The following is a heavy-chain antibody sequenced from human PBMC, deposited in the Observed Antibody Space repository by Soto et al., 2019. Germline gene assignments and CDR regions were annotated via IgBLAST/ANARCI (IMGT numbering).Heavy chain of an antibody. Sequence: EVPLVESGGGLVKPGGSLRLSCAASGFTFSNAWMSWVRQAPGKGLEWVGRIKSKTAGGTTDYAAPVKGKFTISRDDSKNTLYLQMNSLKTEDAAVYYCTTESRVTTGYWGQGTLVTVSS. CDR2: IKSKTAGGTT. CDR3: TTESRVTTGY. CDR1: GFTFSNAW. D-gene: IGHD4-17*01. V-gene: IGHV3-15*01. J-gene: IGHJ4*02.